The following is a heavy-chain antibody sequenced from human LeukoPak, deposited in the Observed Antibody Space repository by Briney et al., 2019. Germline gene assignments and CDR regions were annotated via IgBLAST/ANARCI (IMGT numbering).Heavy chain of an antibody. CDR2: ISSNGGST. V-gene: IGHV3-64*01. Sequence: GSLRLSCAASGFTFSSYAMHWVRQAPGKGLEYVSAISSNGGSTYYANSVKGRFTISRDNSKNTLYLQMGSLRAEDMAVYYCAASSSWYRYAFDIWGQGTMVTVSS. D-gene: IGHD6-13*01. CDR3: AASSSWYRYAFDI. J-gene: IGHJ3*02. CDR1: GFTFSSYA.